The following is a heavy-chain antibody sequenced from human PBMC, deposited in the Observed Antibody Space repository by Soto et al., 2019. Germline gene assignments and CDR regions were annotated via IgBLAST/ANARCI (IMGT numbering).Heavy chain of an antibody. CDR1: GYTFTSYG. Sequence: ASVKVSCKASGYTFTSYGISWVRQAPGQGLEWMGWISAYNGNTNYAQKLQGRVTMTTDTSTSTAYMELRSLRSDDTAVYYCARELSEPYYYDSSGYSPLYFDYWGQGTLVT. CDR3: ARELSEPYYYDSSGYSPLYFDY. V-gene: IGHV1-18*01. J-gene: IGHJ4*02. D-gene: IGHD3-22*01. CDR2: ISAYNGNT.